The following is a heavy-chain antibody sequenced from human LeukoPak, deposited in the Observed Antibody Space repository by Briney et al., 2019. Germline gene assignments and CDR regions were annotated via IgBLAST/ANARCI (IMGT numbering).Heavy chain of an antibody. J-gene: IGHJ4*02. D-gene: IGHD6-13*01. Sequence: GGSLRLSCAASGFTFSTYWMTWVRQAPGKGLEWVGNIKGDGSERYYLDSVKGRFTISRDNAKNSLYLQMNSLRAEDTAVYYCANLRRSWWIGPPDYWGQGTLVTVSS. CDR3: ANLRRSWWIGPPDY. CDR2: IKGDGSER. CDR1: GFTFSTYW. V-gene: IGHV3-7*01.